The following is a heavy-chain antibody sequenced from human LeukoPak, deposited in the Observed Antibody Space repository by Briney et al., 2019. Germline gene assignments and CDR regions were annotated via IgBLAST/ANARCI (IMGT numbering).Heavy chain of an antibody. Sequence: QPGGSLRLSCAASGFTFSSYAMSWVRQAPGKGLEWVSAISGRDGSTYYADSVKGRFTISRDNSKNTLYLQMNSLRAEDTAVYYCAKGNLRGPPPNIDYWGQGTLVTVSS. V-gene: IGHV3-23*01. CDR2: ISGRDGST. J-gene: IGHJ4*02. D-gene: IGHD5/OR15-5a*01. CDR3: AKGNLRGPPPNIDY. CDR1: GFTFSSYA.